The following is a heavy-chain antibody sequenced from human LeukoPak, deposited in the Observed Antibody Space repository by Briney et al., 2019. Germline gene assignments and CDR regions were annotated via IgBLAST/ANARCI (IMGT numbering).Heavy chain of an antibody. D-gene: IGHD3-22*01. J-gene: IGHJ3*02. CDR1: GGSFSGYY. V-gene: IGHV4-34*01. CDR3: ARHYYDSSGRGAFDI. CDR2: INHSGST. Sequence: SETLSLTCAVYGGSFSGYYWSWIRQPPGKGLEWIGEINHSGSTNYNPSLKSRVTISVDTSKNQFSLKLSSVTAADTAVYYCARHYYDSSGRGAFDIWGQGTMVTVSS.